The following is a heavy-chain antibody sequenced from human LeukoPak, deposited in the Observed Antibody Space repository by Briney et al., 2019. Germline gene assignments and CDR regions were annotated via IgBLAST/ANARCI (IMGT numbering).Heavy chain of an antibody. CDR3: ARDRSGYIDAFDI. Sequence: SETLSLTCTVSGGSISSYYWSWIRQPPGKGLEWIGYIYYSGSTNYNPSLKSRVAISVDTSKNQFSLKLSSVTAADTAVYYCARDRSGYIDAFDIWGQGTMVTVSS. CDR1: GGSISSYY. J-gene: IGHJ3*02. D-gene: IGHD5-12*01. V-gene: IGHV4-59*01. CDR2: IYYSGST.